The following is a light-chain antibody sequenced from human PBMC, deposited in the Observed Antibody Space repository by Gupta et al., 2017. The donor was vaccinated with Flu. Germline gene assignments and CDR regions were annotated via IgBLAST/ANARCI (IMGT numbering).Light chain of an antibody. V-gene: IGLV2-14*01. J-gene: IGLJ3*02. CDR1: SSDIGIYNY. Sequence: QSALTQPAPVSGSPGESIPLSCTGTSSDIGIYNYVSWYQYHPGTAPKVIIYEVSDRPSGVSSRFSGSKSGNTASLTISGLQAEDEADYYCSSFTNTNSWVFGGGTKVTVL. CDR2: EVS. CDR3: SSFTNTNSWV.